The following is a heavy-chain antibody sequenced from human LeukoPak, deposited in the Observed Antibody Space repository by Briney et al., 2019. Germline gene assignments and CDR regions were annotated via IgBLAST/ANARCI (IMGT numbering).Heavy chain of an antibody. Sequence: ASVKVSCKASGYTFTSYGISWVRQAPGQGLEWMGWISAYNGNTNYAQKLQGRVTMTTDTSTSTAYMELRSLRSDDTAVYYCARALYSYGSPFGFDYWGQGTLVTVSS. CDR3: ARALYSYGSPFGFDY. V-gene: IGHV1-18*01. J-gene: IGHJ4*02. CDR2: ISAYNGNT. CDR1: GYTFTSYG. D-gene: IGHD5-18*01.